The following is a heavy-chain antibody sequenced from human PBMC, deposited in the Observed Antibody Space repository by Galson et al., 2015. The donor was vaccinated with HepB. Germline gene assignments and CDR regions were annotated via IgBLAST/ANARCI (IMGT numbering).Heavy chain of an antibody. D-gene: IGHD3-10*01. CDR1: GFTFSSYA. Sequence: SLRLSCAASGFTFSSYAMHWVRQAPGKGLEWVAVISYDGSNKYYADSVKGRFTISRDNSKNTLYLQMNSLRAEDTAVYYCTRGALWFGELFAGLRGGMDVWGQGTTVTVSS. J-gene: IGHJ6*02. CDR3: TRGALWFGELFAGLRGGMDV. CDR2: ISYDGSNK. V-gene: IGHV3-30*04.